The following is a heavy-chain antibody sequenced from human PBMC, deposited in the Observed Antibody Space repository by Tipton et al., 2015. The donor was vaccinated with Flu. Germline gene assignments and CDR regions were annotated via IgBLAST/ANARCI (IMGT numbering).Heavy chain of an antibody. D-gene: IGHD5-24*01. CDR2: IYHSGST. J-gene: IGHJ4*02. CDR3: AAASWLQWALDY. V-gene: IGHV4-38-2*02. CDR1: GYSISSGYY. Sequence: TLSLTCTVSGYSISSGYYWGWIRQPPGKGLEWIGSIYHSGSTYYNPSLKSRVTISVDTSKNQFSLKLSSVTAADTAVYYCAAASWLQWALDYWGQGTLVTVSS.